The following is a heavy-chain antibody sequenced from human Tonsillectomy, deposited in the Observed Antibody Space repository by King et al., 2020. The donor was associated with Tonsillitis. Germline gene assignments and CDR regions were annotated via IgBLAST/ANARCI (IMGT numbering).Heavy chain of an antibody. D-gene: IGHD3-10*01. CDR2: ISGSGGST. V-gene: IGHV3-23*04. CDR1: GFTFSSYA. CDR3: AKELLGVLLWCGTGGAFDI. Sequence: VQLVESGGGLVQPGGSLRLSCAASGFTFSSYAMSWVRQAPGKGLEWVSAISGSGGSTYYADSVKGRFTISRDNSKNTLYLQMNSLRAEDTAVYYCAKELLGVLLWCGTGGAFDIWGQGTMVTVSS. J-gene: IGHJ3*02.